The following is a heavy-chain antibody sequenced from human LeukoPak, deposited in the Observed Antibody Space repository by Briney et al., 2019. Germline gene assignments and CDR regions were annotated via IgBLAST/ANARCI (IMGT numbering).Heavy chain of an antibody. CDR2: IYHSGST. Sequence: SETLSLTCAVSGYSLSSGYYWGWIRQPPGKGLEWIGSIYHSGSTYYNPSLKSRVTISVDTSKNQFSLKLSSVTAADTAVYYCARVKTKTGTTQYYFDYWGQGTLVTVSS. V-gene: IGHV4-38-2*01. CDR1: GYSLSSGYY. CDR3: ARVKTKTGTTQYYFDY. J-gene: IGHJ4*02. D-gene: IGHD1-1*01.